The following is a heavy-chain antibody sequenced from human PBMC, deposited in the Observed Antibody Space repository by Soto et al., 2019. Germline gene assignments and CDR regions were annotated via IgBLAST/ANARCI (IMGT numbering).Heavy chain of an antibody. CDR2: ISGSGGST. CDR3: AKDWINCSGGSCYFYYYGMDV. J-gene: IGHJ6*04. V-gene: IGHV3-23*01. Sequence: PGGSLRLSCAASGFTFSSYAMSWVRQAPGKGLEWVSAISGSGGSTYYADSVKGRFTISRDNSKNTLYLQMNSLRAEDTAVYYCAKDWINCSGGSCYFYYYGMDVWGKGTTVTVSS. CDR1: GFTFSSYA. D-gene: IGHD2-15*01.